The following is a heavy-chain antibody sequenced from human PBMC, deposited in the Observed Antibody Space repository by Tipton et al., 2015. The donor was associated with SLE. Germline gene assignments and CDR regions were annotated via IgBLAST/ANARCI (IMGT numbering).Heavy chain of an antibody. J-gene: IGHJ3*02. CDR3: ARFEWELEPRAFDI. CDR2: IYYSGST. D-gene: IGHD1-26*01. CDR1: GGSISSGGYY. V-gene: IGHV4-31*03. Sequence: TLSLTCTVSGGSISSGGYYWSWIRQHPGKGLEWIGYIYYSGSTYYNPSLKSRVTISVDTSKNQFSLKLSSVTAADTAVYYCARFEWELEPRAFDIWGQGTMVTVSS.